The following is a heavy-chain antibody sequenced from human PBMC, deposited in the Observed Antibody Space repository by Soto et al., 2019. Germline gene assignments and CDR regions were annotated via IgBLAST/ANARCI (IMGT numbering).Heavy chain of an antibody. CDR3: AKGWSYDSSGYVDY. J-gene: IGHJ4*02. V-gene: IGHV3-30*18. Sequence: GGSLRLSCAASGFTFSSYGMHWVRQAPGKGLEWVAVISYDGSNKYYADSVRGRFTISRDNSKNTLYLQMNSLRAEDTAVYYCAKGWSYDSSGYVDYWGQGSLVIVSS. D-gene: IGHD3-22*01. CDR2: ISYDGSNK. CDR1: GFTFSSYG.